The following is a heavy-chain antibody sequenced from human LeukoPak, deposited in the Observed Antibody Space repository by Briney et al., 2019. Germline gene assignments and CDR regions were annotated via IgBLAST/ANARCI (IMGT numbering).Heavy chain of an antibody. CDR1: GGSISSSGYY. CDR3: ARHIVRAPDQLLYPNWFDP. Sequence: PSETLSLTCTVTGGSISSSGYYWGWIRQPPGKGLEWIGSIYYSGSTYYNPSLKSRVTISVDTSKNQFSLKLSSVYAADTAVYYCARHIVRAPDQLLYPNWFDPWGQGTLVTVSS. D-gene: IGHD2-2*02. J-gene: IGHJ5*02. CDR2: IYYSGST. V-gene: IGHV4-39*01.